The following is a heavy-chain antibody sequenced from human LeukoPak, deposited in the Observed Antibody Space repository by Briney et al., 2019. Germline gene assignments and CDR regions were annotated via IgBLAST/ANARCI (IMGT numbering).Heavy chain of an antibody. D-gene: IGHD5-12*01. CDR2: IYYSGST. CDR1: GGSISSGGYY. Sequence: SETLSLTCTVSGGSISSGGYYWSWIRHHPGEGLEWIGYIYYSGSTYYNPSLKSRLTISVDTSKNQFSLKLSSVAAADTAVYYCARDASGYALFDYWGQGTLVTVSS. CDR3: ARDASGYALFDY. V-gene: IGHV4-31*03. J-gene: IGHJ4*02.